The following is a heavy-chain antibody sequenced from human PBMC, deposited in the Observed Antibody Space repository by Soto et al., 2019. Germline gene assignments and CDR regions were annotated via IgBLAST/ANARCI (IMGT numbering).Heavy chain of an antibody. Sequence: QITLKESGPTLVKPTQTLTLTCTFSGFSLTTNGVGVVWVRQPPGKALEWLALIYWNDDKRYSPSLKRRLTNTKDSSKDQVDLTLTNMDPVDTSTYYCAHSWNYHGMDVWGQGTTVSVSS. J-gene: IGHJ6*02. CDR1: GFSLTTNGVG. V-gene: IGHV2-5*01. CDR3: AHSWNYHGMDV. D-gene: IGHD1-1*01. CDR2: IYWNDDK.